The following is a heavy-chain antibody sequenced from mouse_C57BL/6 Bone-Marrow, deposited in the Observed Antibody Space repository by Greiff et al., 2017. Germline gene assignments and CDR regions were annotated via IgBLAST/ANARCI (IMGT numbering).Heavy chain of an antibody. CDR1: GYTFTDYY. CDR3: ARPMITTGAWFAY. J-gene: IGHJ3*01. D-gene: IGHD2-4*01. CDR2: IFPGSGST. V-gene: IGHV1-75*01. Sequence: QVQLQQSGPELVKPGASVKISCKASGYTFTDYYINWVKQRPGQGLEWIGWIFPGSGSTYYNEKFKGKATLPVAKSSSTAYMLLSSLTSEDSAVYFCARPMITTGAWFAYWGQGTLVTVSA.